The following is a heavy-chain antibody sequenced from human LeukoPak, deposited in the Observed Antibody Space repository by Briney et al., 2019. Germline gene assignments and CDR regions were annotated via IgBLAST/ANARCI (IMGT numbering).Heavy chain of an antibody. D-gene: IGHD3-3*01. CDR3: ARETIFGSGDP. CDR2: IYYSGST. V-gene: IGHV4-59*11. Sequence: KSSETLSLTCTVSGGSISSHYWSWIRQPPGKGLEWIGYIYYSGSTNYNPSLKSRVTISVDTSKNQFSLKLSSVTAADTAVYYCARETIFGSGDPWGQGTLVTVSS. CDR1: GGSISSHY. J-gene: IGHJ5*02.